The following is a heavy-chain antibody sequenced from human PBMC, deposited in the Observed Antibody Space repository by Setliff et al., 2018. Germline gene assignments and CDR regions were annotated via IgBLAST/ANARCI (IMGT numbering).Heavy chain of an antibody. CDR1: GDPFNAYG. V-gene: IGHV1-69*10. Sequence: SVKVSCKASGDPFNAYGVSWVRQAPGQGLEWMGAIIPVLGMTDYAQKFQGRLTITADQSTTTVYMELSSLRFDDTAVYYCARGRNVAARLFDSWGQGSLVTVSS. D-gene: IGHD6-6*01. CDR3: ARGRNVAARLFDS. J-gene: IGHJ4*02. CDR2: IIPVLGMT.